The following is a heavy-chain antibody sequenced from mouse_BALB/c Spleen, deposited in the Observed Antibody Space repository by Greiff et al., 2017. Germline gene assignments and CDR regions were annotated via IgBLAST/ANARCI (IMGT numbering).Heavy chain of an antibody. J-gene: IGHJ2*01. V-gene: IGHV3-6*02. CDR3: ARVYYRYDEGYYFDY. D-gene: IGHD2-14*01. CDR2: ISYDGSN. CDR1: GYSITSGYY. Sequence: EVQLQESGPGLVKPSQSLSLTCSVTGYSITSGYYWNWIRQFPGNKLEWMGYISYDGSNNYNPSLKNRISITRDTSKNQFFLKLNSVTTEDTATYYCARVYYRYDEGYYFDYWGQGTTLTVSS.